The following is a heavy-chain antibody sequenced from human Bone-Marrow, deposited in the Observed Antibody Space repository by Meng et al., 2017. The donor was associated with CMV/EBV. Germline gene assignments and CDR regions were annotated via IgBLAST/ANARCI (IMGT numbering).Heavy chain of an antibody. D-gene: IGHD2-2*02. Sequence: LSLPGAASGFTFDDYAMHWVRQTPGKGLEWVSLISWDGHSIYYADSVKGRFTISRDNSKKSLHLQMTSLRTEDTDLYYCAKDICSSTSCYNDAFDIWGQGTMVTVAS. CDR3: AKDICSSTSCYNDAFDI. CDR1: GFTFDDYA. CDR2: ISWDGHSI. J-gene: IGHJ3*02. V-gene: IGHV3-43D*03.